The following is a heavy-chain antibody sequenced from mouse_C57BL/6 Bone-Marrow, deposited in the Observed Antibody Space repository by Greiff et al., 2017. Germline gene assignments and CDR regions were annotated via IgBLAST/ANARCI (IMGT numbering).Heavy chain of an antibody. D-gene: IGHD3-2*02. Sequence: QQSCKASGYTFTSYWMHWVKQRPGQGLEWIGEIDPSDSYTNYNQKFKGKSTLTVDKSSSTAYMQLSSLTSEDSAVYYCARDSSGSFDYWGQGTTLTVSS. CDR2: IDPSDSYT. J-gene: IGHJ2*01. V-gene: IGHV1-69*01. CDR3: ARDSSGSFDY. CDR1: GYTFTSYW.